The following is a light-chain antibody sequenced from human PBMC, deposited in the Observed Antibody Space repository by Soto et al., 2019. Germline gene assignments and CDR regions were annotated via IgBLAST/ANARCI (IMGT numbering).Light chain of an antibody. Sequence: EMVMTQSPATLSVSPGERATLSCRASQGVTSNLAWYQQKPGQAPRLLFYGASTRATGIPARFSGSASGTAFTLTISSLQSEDFAVYYCQQYYNWPPMFTFGQGTKLEI. CDR3: QQYYNWPPMFT. V-gene: IGKV3-15*01. CDR2: GAS. CDR1: QGVTSN. J-gene: IGKJ2*01.